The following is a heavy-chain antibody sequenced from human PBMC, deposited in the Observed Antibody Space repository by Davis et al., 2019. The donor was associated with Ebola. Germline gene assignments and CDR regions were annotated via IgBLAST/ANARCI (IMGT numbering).Heavy chain of an antibody. Sequence: AASVKVSCKASGYTFTTYDINWVRQAPGQGLEWMGWMNPNSGYTGYAQKFQGRVTMTRNTSISTAYMELSSLRSEDTAVYYCAIDLGSQFDSWGQGTLVTVSS. J-gene: IGHJ4*02. CDR3: AIDLGSQFDS. CDR1: GYTFTTYD. D-gene: IGHD2-15*01. CDR2: MNPNSGYT. V-gene: IGHV1-8*01.